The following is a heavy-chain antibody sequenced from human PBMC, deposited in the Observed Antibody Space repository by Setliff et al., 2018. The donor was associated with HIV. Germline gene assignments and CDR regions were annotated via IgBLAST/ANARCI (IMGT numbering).Heavy chain of an antibody. J-gene: IGHJ6*03. CDR3: ARSYYYYYMDV. CDR2: ISSGSSYT. CDR1: GFTFRDSY. V-gene: IGHV3-11*06. Sequence: GGSLRLSCEASGFTFRDSYMSWIRQAPGKGLEWVSYISSGSSYTKYADSVNGRFTISRDNAKSALYLQMNSLRAEDTAIYYCARSYYYYYMDVWGKGTTVTVSS.